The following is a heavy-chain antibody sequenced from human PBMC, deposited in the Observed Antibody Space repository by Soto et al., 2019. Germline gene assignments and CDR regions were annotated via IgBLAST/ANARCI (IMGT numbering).Heavy chain of an antibody. D-gene: IGHD6-19*01. V-gene: IGHV1-2*02. Sequence: ASVKVSCKASGYIFTNYYIHWVRQAPGQGLEWMGWVNPHSGGTHYAQKFQGGVTMTRDTSISTAYMEVSRLGSDDTAVYYCARDKGVAGTPNYDYWGQGTLVTVPQ. CDR1: GYIFTNYY. CDR2: VNPHSGGT. CDR3: ARDKGVAGTPNYDY. J-gene: IGHJ4*02.